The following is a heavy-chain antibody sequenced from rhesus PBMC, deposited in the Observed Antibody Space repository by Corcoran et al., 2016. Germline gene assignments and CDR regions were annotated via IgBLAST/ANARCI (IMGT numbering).Heavy chain of an antibody. CDR1: GFTFSGYE. CDR3: ARRHVTGTTAVDY. V-gene: IGHV3-115*02. Sequence: EVQLAESGGGLVQPGGSLRLSCAASGFTFSGYEMHWVRQAPGKGLESVSVIGGDSSSTHSADSVKGRFTISRDNAKNSLSLQMNSLRAEDTAVYYCARRHVTGTTAVDYWGQGVLVTVSS. J-gene: IGHJ4*01. D-gene: IGHD1-7*02. CDR2: IGGDSSST.